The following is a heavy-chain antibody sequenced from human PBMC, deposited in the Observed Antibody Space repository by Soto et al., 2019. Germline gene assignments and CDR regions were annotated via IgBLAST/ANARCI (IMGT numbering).Heavy chain of an antibody. CDR2: IAYDGGNK. D-gene: IGHD6-19*01. V-gene: IGHV3-30*18. J-gene: IGHJ4*02. CDR1: GFTFSNYG. Sequence: PGGSLRLSCAASGFTFSNYGMHWVRQAPGKGLEWLAVIAYDGGNKFYADSVKGRFTISRDSFKNTVYLQVNSLAPEDTAMYYCAKVAGVMAVNPWFDYWAQGSQVTVSS. CDR3: AKVAGVMAVNPWFDY.